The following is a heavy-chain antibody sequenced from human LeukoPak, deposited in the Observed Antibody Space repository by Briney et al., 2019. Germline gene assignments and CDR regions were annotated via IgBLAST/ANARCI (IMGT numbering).Heavy chain of an antibody. CDR3: ATEPRRLGDLLTI. CDR1: GFTVTNNH. J-gene: IGHJ3*02. D-gene: IGHD3-16*01. Sequence: GASLRLSCAASGFTVTNNHMIWVRQAPGKGLEWVSVILSGGCTYFADSVKGRFTISRDSSKNTLYLQMNSLRAEDTAVYYCATEPRRLGDLLTIWGQGTMVTVSS. V-gene: IGHV3-66*01. CDR2: ILSGGCT.